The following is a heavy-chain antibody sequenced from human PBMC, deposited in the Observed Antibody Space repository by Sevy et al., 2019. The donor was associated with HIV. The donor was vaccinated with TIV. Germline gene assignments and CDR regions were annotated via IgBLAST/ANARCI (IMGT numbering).Heavy chain of an antibody. V-gene: IGHV3-30-3*01. J-gene: IGHJ4*02. CDR3: ARDPSDYNNYGYYFDY. CDR2: ISYDGSNK. Sequence: GGSLRLSCAASGFTLSSYAMHWVRQAPGKGLEWVALISYDGSNKYYADSVKGRFTISRDNSKNTLYLQMNSLRAEDTGLYYCARDPSDYNNYGYYFDYWGQGTQVTVSS. D-gene: IGHD4-4*01. CDR1: GFTLSSYA.